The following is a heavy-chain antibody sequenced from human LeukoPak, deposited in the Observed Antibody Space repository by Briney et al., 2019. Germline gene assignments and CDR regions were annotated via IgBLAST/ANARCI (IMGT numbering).Heavy chain of an antibody. CDR3: ARLWGDATIFDL. CDR2: INRDGGVK. V-gene: IGHV3-7*01. CDR1: GMTFSSFW. D-gene: IGHD5-12*01. J-gene: IGHJ4*02. Sequence: GGSLRLSCAGSGMTFSSFWMSWVRQAPGKGLEWVATINRDGGVKYYVDSVKGRFTVSRDNAKNSLYLQTNSLRVEDTAVYYCARLWGDATIFDLWGQGTLVTVSS.